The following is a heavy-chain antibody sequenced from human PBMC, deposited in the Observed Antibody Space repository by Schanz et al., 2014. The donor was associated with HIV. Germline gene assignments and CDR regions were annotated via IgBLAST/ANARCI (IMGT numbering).Heavy chain of an antibody. CDR1: GLSVRLNY. Sequence: VQVVESGGGLIQPGGSLRLSCTSPGLSVRLNYINWVRQAPGKGLEWVSVMNAGGDTFYAASVKGRFTISRDNSKNTVYLQINSLSLDDTAIYYCARGLPGLDYWGQGVLVTVSS. D-gene: IGHD2-2*01. CDR2: MNAGGDT. CDR3: ARGLPGLDY. J-gene: IGHJ4*02. V-gene: IGHV3-53*01.